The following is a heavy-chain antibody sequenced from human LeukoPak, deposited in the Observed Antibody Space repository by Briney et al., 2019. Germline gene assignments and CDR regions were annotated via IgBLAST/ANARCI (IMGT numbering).Heavy chain of an antibody. CDR3: AKDHCGGASCSFNY. Sequence: PGGSLRLSCAASGFTFNNYVMSWVRQAPGQGLEWVSTISAGGSSTFYADSVKGRFTISRDNSKNTLYLQMNSLRAEDTAIYYCAKDHCGGASCSFNYWGQGTLVTVSS. CDR2: ISAGGSST. V-gene: IGHV3-23*01. D-gene: IGHD2-15*01. J-gene: IGHJ4*02. CDR1: GFTFNNYV.